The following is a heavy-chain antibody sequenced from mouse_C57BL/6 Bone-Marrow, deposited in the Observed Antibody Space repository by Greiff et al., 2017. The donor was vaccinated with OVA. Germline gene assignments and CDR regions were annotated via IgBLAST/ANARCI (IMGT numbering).Heavy chain of an antibody. J-gene: IGHJ3*01. CDR3: ARSYYCGSRRFAY. CDR1: GYAFSSSW. D-gene: IGHD1-1*01. V-gene: IGHV1-82*01. CDR2: IYPGDGDT. Sequence: VQLQQSGPELVKPRASVKISCKASGYAFSSSWMNWVKQRPGKGLEWIGRIYPGDGDTNYNGKFKGKATLTADKSSSTAYMQLSSLTSEDSSVYFCARSYYCGSRRFAYWGQGTLVTVSA.